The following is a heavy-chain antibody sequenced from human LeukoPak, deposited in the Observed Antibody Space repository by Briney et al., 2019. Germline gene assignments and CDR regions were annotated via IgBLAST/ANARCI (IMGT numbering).Heavy chain of an antibody. CDR2: INHSGST. CDR1: GGSFSGYY. J-gene: IGHJ4*02. D-gene: IGHD3-22*01. CDR3: ARGRLPSTYYYDSSGYYSDY. V-gene: IGHV4-34*01. Sequence: SETLSLTCAVDGGSFSGYYWSWIRQPPGKGLEWIGEINHSGSTNYNPSLKSRVTISVDTSKNQFSLKLSSVTAADTAVYYCARGRLPSTYYYDSSGYYSDYWGQGTLVTFSS.